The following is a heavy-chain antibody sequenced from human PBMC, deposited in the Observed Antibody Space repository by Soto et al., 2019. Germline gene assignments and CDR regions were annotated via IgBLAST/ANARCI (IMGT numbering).Heavy chain of an antibody. Sequence: PGGTLRLSCVASGFTFSAYSMSWVRQAPGQGLEWVSSITSSSTYIYYTRSVEGRFTISRDDAKNSLHLQMNSLRAEDTAVYYCAKEGAARPLIGYFDLWGRGTLVTVSS. CDR1: GFTFSAYS. CDR2: ITSSSTYI. CDR3: AKEGAARPLIGYFDL. D-gene: IGHD6-6*01. V-gene: IGHV3-21*04. J-gene: IGHJ2*01.